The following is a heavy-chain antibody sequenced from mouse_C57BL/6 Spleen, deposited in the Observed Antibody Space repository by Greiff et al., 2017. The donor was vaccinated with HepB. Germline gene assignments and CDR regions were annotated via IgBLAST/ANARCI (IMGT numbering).Heavy chain of an antibody. CDR2: IYPGDGDT. CDR3: AREEGLRYFDV. D-gene: IGHD2-4*01. V-gene: IGHV1-82*01. Sequence: VQLVESGPELVKPGASVKISCKASGYAFSSSWMNWVKQRPGKGLEWIGRIYPGDGDTNYNGKFKGKATLTADKSSSTAYMQLSSLTSEDSAVYFCAREEGLRYFDVWGTGTTVTVSS. CDR1: GYAFSSSW. J-gene: IGHJ1*03.